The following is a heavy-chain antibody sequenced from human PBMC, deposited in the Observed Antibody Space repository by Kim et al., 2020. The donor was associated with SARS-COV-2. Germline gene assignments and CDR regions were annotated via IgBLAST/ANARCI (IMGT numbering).Heavy chain of an antibody. D-gene: IGHD3-22*01. CDR1: GYTFTSYD. CDR2: MNPNSGNT. J-gene: IGHJ6*02. CDR3: ARAWYYYDSSGYYPNYYYYSVMDV. V-gene: IGHV1-8*01. Sequence: ASVKVSCKASGYTFTSYDINWVRQATGKGLEWMGWMNPNSGNTGYAQKFQGRVTMTRNTSISTAYMELRSLRSEDTAVYYCARAWYYYDSSGYYPNYYYYSVMDVWGQGTTVTVSS.